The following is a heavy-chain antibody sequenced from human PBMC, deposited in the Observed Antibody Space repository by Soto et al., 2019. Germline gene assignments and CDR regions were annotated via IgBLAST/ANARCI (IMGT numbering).Heavy chain of an antibody. CDR2: INAGNGNT. J-gene: IGHJ5*02. D-gene: IGHD3-16*02. CDR1: GYTFTSYA. Sequence: GASVKVSCQASGYTFTSYAMHWVRQAPGQRLEWMGWINAGNGNTKYSQKFQGRVTITRDTSASTAYMELSSLRSEDPAVYYCARSLVKYYVWGTHRNPDNNCFDPWGQGTLVTVSS. V-gene: IGHV1-3*01. CDR3: ARSLVKYYVWGTHRNPDNNCFDP.